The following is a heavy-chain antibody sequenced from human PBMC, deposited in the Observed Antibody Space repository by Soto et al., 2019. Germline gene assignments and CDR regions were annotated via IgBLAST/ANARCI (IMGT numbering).Heavy chain of an antibody. CDR1: GGTFNNYA. CDR2: IIPAFGTP. D-gene: IGHD3-10*01. CDR3: ARDTREITRVRGVIPYYIYHMDV. Sequence: QVQLAQSGAEVKKRGSSVKVSCRVSGGTFNNYAISWVRQAPGEGLEWMGGIIPAFGTPKYAQRFQDRVTISADVYAATAYMELTSLRSDDTAVYYCARDTREITRVRGVIPYYIYHMDVWGPVTTVAVSS. V-gene: IGHV1-69*01. J-gene: IGHJ6*02.